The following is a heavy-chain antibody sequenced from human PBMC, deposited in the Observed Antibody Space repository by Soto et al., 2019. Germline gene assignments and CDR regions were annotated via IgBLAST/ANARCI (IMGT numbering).Heavy chain of an antibody. J-gene: IGHJ3*01. CDR2: VYHGGNT. V-gene: IGHV4-38-2*01. D-gene: IGHD2-15*01. CDR1: GFPISSCNY. Sequence: SETLSLTCAVSGFPISSCNYWGWIRKHPGKGLEWILSVYHGGNTYYNPSLKSRVSISIDLSKNQFSLKLTSVTAADTAAYYCARARWYDAFNVWGQGTVVTVSS. CDR3: ARARWYDAFNV.